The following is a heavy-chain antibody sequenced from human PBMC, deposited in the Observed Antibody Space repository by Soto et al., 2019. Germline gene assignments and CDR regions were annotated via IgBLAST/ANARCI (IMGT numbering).Heavy chain of an antibody. Sequence: QVQLVQSGAEVQKPGASVKVSCRASGYTFKVYFLHWMRQAPGPGLEWMGWINPNNGDTMYAQKFRGRVTMTRDTSIDTGYMDLSSPTSDDTAVYYCARGPDTGAFDYWGQGALVTVSS. CDR3: ARGPDTGAFDY. CDR1: GYTFKVYF. CDR2: INPNNGDT. D-gene: IGHD7-27*01. J-gene: IGHJ4*02. V-gene: IGHV1-2*02.